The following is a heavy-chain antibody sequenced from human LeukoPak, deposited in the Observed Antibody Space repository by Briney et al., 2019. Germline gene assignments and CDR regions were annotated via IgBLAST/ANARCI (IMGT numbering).Heavy chain of an antibody. V-gene: IGHV1-46*01. CDR3: ARAFSMTTVVTLDFDY. J-gene: IGHJ4*02. CDR1: GYTFTSYY. Sequence: ASVKVSCKASGYTFTSYYMHWERQAPGQGLEWMGIINPSGGSTSYAQKFQGRVTMTRDTSTSTVYMELSSLRSEDTAVYYCARAFSMTTVVTLDFDYWGQGTLVTVSS. D-gene: IGHD4-23*01. CDR2: INPSGGST.